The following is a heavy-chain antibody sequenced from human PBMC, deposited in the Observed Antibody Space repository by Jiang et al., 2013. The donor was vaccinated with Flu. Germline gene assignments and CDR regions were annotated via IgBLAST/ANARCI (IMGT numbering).Heavy chain of an antibody. Sequence: GLVKPSETLSLTCTVSGGSVSSSSHYWSWIRQSPGKGLEWIGYIYYSGNTNYNPSLKSRVTISLDTSKNQFSLKLSSVTAADTAVYYCARVGCSSTSCYPYFDYWGLGTLVTVSS. CDR1: GGSVSSSSHY. D-gene: IGHD2-2*01. V-gene: IGHV4-61*01. CDR3: ARVGCSSTSCYPYFDY. J-gene: IGHJ4*02. CDR2: IYYSGNT.